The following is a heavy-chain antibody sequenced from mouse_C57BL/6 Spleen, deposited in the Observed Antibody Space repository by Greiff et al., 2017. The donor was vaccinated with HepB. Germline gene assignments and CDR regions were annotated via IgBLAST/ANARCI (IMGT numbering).Heavy chain of an antibody. Sequence: QVQLQQPGAELVRPGSSVKLSCKASGYTFTSYWMHWVKQRPIQGLEWIGNIDPSDSETHYNQKFKDKATLTVDKSSSTAYMQLSSLTSEDSAVYYFARVGYYYGSSSYYAMDYWGQGTSVTVSS. CDR1: GYTFTSYW. CDR2: IDPSDSET. CDR3: ARVGYYYGSSSYYAMDY. D-gene: IGHD1-1*01. J-gene: IGHJ4*01. V-gene: IGHV1-52*01.